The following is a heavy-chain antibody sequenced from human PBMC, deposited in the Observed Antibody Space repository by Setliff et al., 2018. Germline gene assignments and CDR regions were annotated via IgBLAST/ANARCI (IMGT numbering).Heavy chain of an antibody. J-gene: IGHJ4*02. CDR1: GFTFSSYE. Sequence: GGSLRLSCAASGFTFSSYEMNWVRQAPGKGLEWVANIKQDGGDTYYMDSVKGRFTISRDNANNSLYLQMNTLRVEDTAVYFCVRLGCSTTSCYYFDYWGQGAQVTVSS. V-gene: IGHV3-7*01. D-gene: IGHD2-2*01. CDR2: IKQDGGDT. CDR3: VRLGCSTTSCYYFDY.